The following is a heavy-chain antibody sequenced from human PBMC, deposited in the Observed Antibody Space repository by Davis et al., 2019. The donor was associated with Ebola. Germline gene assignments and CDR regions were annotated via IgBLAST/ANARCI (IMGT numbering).Heavy chain of an antibody. J-gene: IGHJ4*02. CDR2: IYHSGST. CDR3: ARYAGTSQPGDYFDY. D-gene: IGHD6-13*01. Sequence: SETLSLTCAVSGGSISSSNWWSWVRQPPGKGLEWIGEIYHSGSTNYNPSLKSRVTISVDKSKNQFSLKLSSVTAADTAVYYCARYAGTSQPGDYFDYWGQGTLVTVSS. CDR1: GGSISSSNW. V-gene: IGHV4-4*02.